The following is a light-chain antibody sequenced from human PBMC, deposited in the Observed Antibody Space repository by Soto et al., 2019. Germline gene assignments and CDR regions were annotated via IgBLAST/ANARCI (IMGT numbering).Light chain of an antibody. J-gene: IGKJ2*01. CDR3: QQYGRSSYT. CDR1: QSVSSSY. CDR2: AAS. V-gene: IGKV3-20*01. Sequence: EIVLTQSPGTLSLSPGERATLSCRASQSVSSSYLAWPQQSPRQAPRLLIYAASGRATGIPGTFRGSGSGTHFTLTISRLEPEDFAVYYCQQYGRSSYTFGQGTKLETK.